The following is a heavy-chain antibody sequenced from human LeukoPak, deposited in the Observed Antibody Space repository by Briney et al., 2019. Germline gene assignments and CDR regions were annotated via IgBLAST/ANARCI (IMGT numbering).Heavy chain of an antibody. J-gene: IGHJ5*02. CDR2: MNPNSGNT. CDR1: GGTFSSYA. D-gene: IGHD2-15*01. Sequence: GASVKVSCKASGGTFSSYAISWVRQATGQGLEWMGWMNPNSGNTGYAQKFQGRVTITRNTSISTAYMELSSLRSEDTAVYYCAREVVVAATTHNWFDPWGQGTLVTVSS. CDR3: AREVVVAATTHNWFDP. V-gene: IGHV1-8*03.